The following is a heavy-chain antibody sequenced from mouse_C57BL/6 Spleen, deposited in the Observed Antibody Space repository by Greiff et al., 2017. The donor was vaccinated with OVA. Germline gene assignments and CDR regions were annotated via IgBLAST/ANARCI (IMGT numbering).Heavy chain of an antibody. CDR3: ARRGSYDYFDY. CDR2: IYTGDGDT. Sequence: QVQLQQSGAELVKPGASVKISCKASGYAFSSYWMNWVKQRPGKGLEWIGQIYTGDGDTNYNGKFKGKATLTADKSSSTAYMQLSSLTSEDSAVYFCARRGSYDYFDYWGQGTTLTVSS. D-gene: IGHD1-1*02. CDR1: GYAFSSYW. J-gene: IGHJ2*01. V-gene: IGHV1-80*01.